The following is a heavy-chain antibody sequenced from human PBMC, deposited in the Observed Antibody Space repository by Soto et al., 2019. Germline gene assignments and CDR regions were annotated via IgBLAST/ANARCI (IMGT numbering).Heavy chain of an antibody. D-gene: IGHD1-26*01. CDR1: GYTFTGHY. J-gene: IGHJ4*02. V-gene: IGHV1-2*02. CDR2: IGPESGAT. CDR3: GRGRSGQRVVFY. Sequence: ASVKVSCKASGYTFTGHYIHWVRQAPEQGPEWMGEIGPESGATRYAQKFQGRVTMTRDTSITTVYMELKNLSPDDTAVYYCGRGRSGQRVVFYWGQGTPVTVSS.